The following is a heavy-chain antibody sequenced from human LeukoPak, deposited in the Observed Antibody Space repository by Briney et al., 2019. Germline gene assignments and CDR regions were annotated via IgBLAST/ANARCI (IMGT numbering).Heavy chain of an antibody. Sequence: SETLSLTCTVSGGSISSYYLSWIRQPPGKGLEWIGYIYYSGSTNYNPSLKSRVTISVDTSKNQFSLKLSSVTAADTAVYYCARGGRYYDSSGAGAFDIWGQGTMVTVSS. CDR1: GGSISSYY. J-gene: IGHJ3*02. CDR3: ARGGRYYDSSGAGAFDI. CDR2: IYYSGST. V-gene: IGHV4-59*08. D-gene: IGHD3-22*01.